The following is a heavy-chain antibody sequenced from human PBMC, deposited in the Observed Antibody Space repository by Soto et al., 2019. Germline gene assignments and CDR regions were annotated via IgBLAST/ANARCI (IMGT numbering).Heavy chain of an antibody. Sequence: GGSLSLSCAASGFTFTNYAMTWVRQTPGKGLEWVSGISASGGLKYYADSVRGRFTVSRDNSKNILYLQMDNLRGEDTAVYYCEREVGARSGCLCPWGQGNQGTVSS. CDR3: EREVGARSGCLCP. CDR2: ISASGGLK. D-gene: IGHD1-26*01. J-gene: IGHJ5*02. V-gene: IGHV3-23*01. CDR1: GFTFTNYA.